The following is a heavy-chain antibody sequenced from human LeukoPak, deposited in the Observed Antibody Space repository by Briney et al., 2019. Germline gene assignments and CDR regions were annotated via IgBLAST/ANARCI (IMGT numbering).Heavy chain of an antibody. V-gene: IGHV1-2*02. Sequence: ASVKVSCKASGYTFTGYYMHWVRQAPGQGLEWMGWINPNSGGTNYAQKFQGRVTMTRDTSISTAYMELSRLRSDDTAVYYCARAPGYKEYYYMGVWGKGTTVTVSS. CDR1: GYTFTGYY. CDR2: INPNSGGT. J-gene: IGHJ6*03. D-gene: IGHD5-12*01. CDR3: ARAPGYKEYYYMGV.